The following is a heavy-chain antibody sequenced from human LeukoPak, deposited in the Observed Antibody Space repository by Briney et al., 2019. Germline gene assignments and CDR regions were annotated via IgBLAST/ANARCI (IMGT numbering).Heavy chain of an antibody. V-gene: IGHV3-53*01. CDR3: ARDHGDFEFDY. CDR2: ICSGGST. CDR1: GFTVSSNY. Sequence: PGGSLRLSCAASGFTVSSNYMSWVRQAPGKGLEWVSVICSGGSTYYADSVKGRFTISRDNSKNTLYLQMNSLRAEDTAVYYCARDHGDFEFDYWGQGTLVTVSS. J-gene: IGHJ4*02. D-gene: IGHD4-17*01.